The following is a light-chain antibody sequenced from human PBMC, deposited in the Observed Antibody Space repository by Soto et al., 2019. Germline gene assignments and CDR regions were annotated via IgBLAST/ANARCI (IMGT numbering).Light chain of an antibody. CDR3: SSYAGSNNFVV. J-gene: IGLJ2*01. V-gene: IGLV2-8*01. Sequence: QSALTQPPSASGSPGQSVTICCTGTSSDVGAYSYVSWYQQHPGKAPKLMIYEVSKRPSGVPDRFSGSKSGNTASLTVSGLQAEDEADYYCSSYAGSNNFVVFGGGTKVTVL. CDR2: EVS. CDR1: SSDVGAYSY.